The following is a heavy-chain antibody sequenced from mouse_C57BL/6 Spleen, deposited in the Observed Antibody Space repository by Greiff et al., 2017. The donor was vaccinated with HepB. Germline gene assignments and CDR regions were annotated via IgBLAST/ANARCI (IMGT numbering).Heavy chain of an antibody. J-gene: IGHJ4*01. V-gene: IGHV2-6-1*01. D-gene: IGHD1-1*01. CDR3: ARQRYYGSSSLSMDY. Sequence: VKLMESGPGLVAPSQSLSITCTVSGFSLTSYGVHWVRQPPGKGLEWLVVIWSDGSTTYNSALKSRLSISKDNSKSQVFLKMNSLQTDDTAMYYCARQRYYGSSSLSMDYWGQGTSVTVSS. CDR1: GFSLTSYG. CDR2: IWSDGST.